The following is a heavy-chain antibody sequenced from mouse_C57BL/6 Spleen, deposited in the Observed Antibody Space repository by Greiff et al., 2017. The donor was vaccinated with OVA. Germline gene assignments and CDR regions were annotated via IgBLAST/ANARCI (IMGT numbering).Heavy chain of an antibody. V-gene: IGHV1-82*01. CDR2: IYPGDGDT. Sequence: QVQLKESGPELVKPGASVKISCKASGYAFSSSWMNWVKQRPGKGLEWIGRIYPGDGDTNYNGKFKGKATLTADKSSSTAYMQLSSLTSEDSAFYFCARSGDGYFQYYFDYWGQGTTLTVSS. CDR1: GYAFSSSW. J-gene: IGHJ2*01. D-gene: IGHD2-3*01. CDR3: ARSGDGYFQYYFDY.